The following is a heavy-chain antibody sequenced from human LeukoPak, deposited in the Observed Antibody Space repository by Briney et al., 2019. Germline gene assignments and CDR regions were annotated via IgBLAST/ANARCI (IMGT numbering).Heavy chain of an antibody. J-gene: IGHJ1*01. CDR1: GGSFSGYY. Sequence: SETLSLTCAVYGGSFSGYYWSWIRPPPGKGLEWIGEINHSGSTNYNPSLKSRVTISVDTSKNQFSLKLSSVTAADTAVYYCARYCSGGSCYGYFQHWGQGTLVTVSS. V-gene: IGHV4-34*01. D-gene: IGHD2-15*01. CDR3: ARYCSGGSCYGYFQH. CDR2: INHSGST.